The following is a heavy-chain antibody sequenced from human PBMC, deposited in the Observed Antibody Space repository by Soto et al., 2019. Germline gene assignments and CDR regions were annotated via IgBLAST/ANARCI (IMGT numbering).Heavy chain of an antibody. CDR1: GGTFDNYA. CDR2: IIPMLDSA. V-gene: IGHV1-69*12. Sequence: QVQLVQSGAEVKKPGSSVKVSCKASGGTFDNYAITWVRQAHGQGLEWMGGIIPMLDSANYAEKFQGRVTITADESTTTAYIEVSSLRSEDTAVYYCARTYHYDRGGKTYFYYGMDVWGQVTTVTVSS. CDR3: ARTYHYDRGGKTYFYYGMDV. D-gene: IGHD3-22*01. J-gene: IGHJ6*02.